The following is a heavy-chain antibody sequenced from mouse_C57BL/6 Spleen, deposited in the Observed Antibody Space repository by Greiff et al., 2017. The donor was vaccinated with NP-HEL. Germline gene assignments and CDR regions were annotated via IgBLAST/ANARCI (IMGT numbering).Heavy chain of an antibody. CDR1: GFSLTSYG. D-gene: IGHD2-3*01. CDR3: ARHDGYYQYFDV. V-gene: IGHV2-6-1*01. Sequence: VKLMESGPGLVAPSQSLSITCTVSGFSLTSYGVHWVRQPPGKGLEWLVVIWSDGSTTYNSALKSRLSISKDNSKSQVFLKMNSLQTDDTAMYYCARHDGYYQYFDVWGTGTTVTVSS. J-gene: IGHJ1*03. CDR2: IWSDGST.